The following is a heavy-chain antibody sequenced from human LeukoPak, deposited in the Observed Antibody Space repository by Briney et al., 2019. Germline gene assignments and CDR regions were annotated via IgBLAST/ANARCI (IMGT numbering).Heavy chain of an antibody. J-gene: IGHJ4*02. V-gene: IGHV1-2*02. CDR2: INPNSGGT. D-gene: IGHD3-22*01. CDR1: GYTFTGYY. CDR3: AREPYYDSSGHDY. Sequence: GASVKVSCKASGYTFTGYYMHWVRQAPGQGLEWMGWINPNSGGTNYAQKFQGRVTMTRDTSISTAYMELSRLRSDDTAVYYCAREPYYDSSGHDYWGQGTLVTVSS.